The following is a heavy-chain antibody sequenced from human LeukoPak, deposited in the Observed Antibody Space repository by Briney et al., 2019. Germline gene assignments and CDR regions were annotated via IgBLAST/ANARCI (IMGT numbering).Heavy chain of an antibody. V-gene: IGHV3-53*01. CDR1: GFTVTSNY. D-gene: IGHD3-16*01. CDR2: IYDDGSA. J-gene: IGHJ4*02. Sequence: QPGGSLRLSCAASGFTVTSNYMSWVRQAPGKGLEWVSVIYDDGSACYADSVKGRFTISRDNSQNTVSLQMISLRAEDTAVYYCVRISSVTQTSYGHFDYWGQGTLVTVSS. CDR3: VRISSVTQTSYGHFDY.